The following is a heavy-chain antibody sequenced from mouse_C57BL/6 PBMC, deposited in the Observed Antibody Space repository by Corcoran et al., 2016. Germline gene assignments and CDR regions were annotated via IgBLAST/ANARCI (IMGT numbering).Heavy chain of an antibody. D-gene: IGHD4-1*01. CDR3: ARKSNWDWYFDV. CDR1: GYTFTDYY. V-gene: IGHV1-26*01. J-gene: IGHJ1*03. Sequence: EVQLQLSGPELVKPGASVKISCKASGYTFTDYYMNWVKQSHGKSLEWIGDINPNNGGTSYNQKFKGKATLTVDKSSSTAYMELRSLTSEDSAVYYCARKSNWDWYFDVWGTGTTVTVSS. CDR2: INPNNGGT.